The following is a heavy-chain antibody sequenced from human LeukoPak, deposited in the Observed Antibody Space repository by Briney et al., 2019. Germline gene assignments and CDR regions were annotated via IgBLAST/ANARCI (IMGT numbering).Heavy chain of an antibody. Sequence: SQTLSLTRNVSGVSASDGRSYWTWIRPPPTRGLEWVGYMYYSGSAKFNPSLKSRLTISIDTAKNQCSLQLSAVTAADTATYYCATPYCSSLSCLDVFNMWGQGTRVTVSS. CDR1: GVSASDGRSY. D-gene: IGHD2-2*01. J-gene: IGHJ3*02. CDR3: ATPYCSSLSCLDVFNM. CDR2: MYYSGSA. V-gene: IGHV4-31*03.